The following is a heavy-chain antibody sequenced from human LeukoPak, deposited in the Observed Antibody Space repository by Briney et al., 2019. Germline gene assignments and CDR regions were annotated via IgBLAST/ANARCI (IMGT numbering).Heavy chain of an antibody. CDR1: GFTFGDFA. CDR3: TRDTGSYSY. Sequence: PGGSLRLSCTTSGFTFGDFAMSWFRQAPGKGLEWVGFTRSKAYGGTTQYAASVKGRFTISRDDSKSIAYLQMNSLKTEDTAVYYCTRDTGSYSYWGQGTLVTVSS. D-gene: IGHD3-10*01. J-gene: IGHJ4*02. V-gene: IGHV3-49*03. CDR2: TRSKAYGGTT.